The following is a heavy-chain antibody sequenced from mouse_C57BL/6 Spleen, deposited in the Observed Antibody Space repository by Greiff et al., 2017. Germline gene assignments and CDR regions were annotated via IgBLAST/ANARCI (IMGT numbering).Heavy chain of an antibody. V-gene: IGHV1-20*01. J-gene: IGHJ4*01. CDR1: GYSFTGYF. CDR3: ARDPFGNYPYYAMDY. D-gene: IGHD2-1*01. CDR2: INPYNGDT. Sequence: VQLQQSGPELVKPGDSVKISCKASGYSFTGYFMNWVMQSHGKSLEWIGRINPYNGDTFYNQKFKGKATLTVDKSSSTAHMELRSRTSEDSAVYYCARDPFGNYPYYAMDYWGQGTSVTVSS.